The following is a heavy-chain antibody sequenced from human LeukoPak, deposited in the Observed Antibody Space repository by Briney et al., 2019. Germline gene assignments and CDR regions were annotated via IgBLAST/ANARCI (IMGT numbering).Heavy chain of an antibody. Sequence: GGSLRLSCVASGFIFRDYAMSWVRQAPGGGLEWVSSLRGDGETFYTDSVKGRFTLSGDHSRNTVYLQLSNLRVEDTAVYYCAKASWVSSADAVLWGQGTLVTVS. J-gene: IGHJ4*02. CDR1: GFIFRDYA. D-gene: IGHD3-16*01. CDR3: AKASWVSSADAVL. V-gene: IGHV3-23*01. CDR2: LRGDGET.